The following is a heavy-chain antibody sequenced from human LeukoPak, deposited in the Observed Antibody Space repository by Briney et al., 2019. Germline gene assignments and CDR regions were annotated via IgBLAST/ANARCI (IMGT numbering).Heavy chain of an antibody. CDR2: IYYSGST. CDR1: GGSISSSSYY. Sequence: SETLSLTCTVSGGSISSSSYYWGWIRQPPGKGLEWIGSIYYSGSTYNNPSLKSRVTISVDTSKNQFSLKLSSVTAADTAVYYCARHKETCSGDYCYLDYFDYWGQGTLVTVSS. J-gene: IGHJ4*02. CDR3: ARHKETCSGDYCYLDYFDY. D-gene: IGHD2-15*01. V-gene: IGHV4-39*01.